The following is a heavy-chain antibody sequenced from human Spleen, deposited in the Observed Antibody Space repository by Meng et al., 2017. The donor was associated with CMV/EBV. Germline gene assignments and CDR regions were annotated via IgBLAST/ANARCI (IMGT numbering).Heavy chain of an antibody. CDR3: ARGQGYTMDY. CDR1: GYSFNSYA. Sequence: SCKTSGYSFNSYAIHWVRQAPGQRLEWVGWSSADNVFTKYSQQLQDRVTIAKDTSATTAYLELSSLRSEDTAVYYCARGQGYTMDYWGQGTLVTVSS. CDR2: SSADNVFT. J-gene: IGHJ4*02. V-gene: IGHV1-3*02. D-gene: IGHD5-12*01.